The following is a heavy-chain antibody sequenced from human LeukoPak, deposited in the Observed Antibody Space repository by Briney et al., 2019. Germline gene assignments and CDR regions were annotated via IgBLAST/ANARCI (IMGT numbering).Heavy chain of an antibody. CDR3: ARVRGYYGPDY. CDR2: IYTSGST. Sequence: PSETLSLTCTVSGGSISSYYWTWIRQPAGKGLEWIGRIYTSGSTYYNPSLKSRVTISVDRSKNQFSLKLSSVTAADTAVYYCARVRGYYGPDYWGQGTLVTVSS. CDR1: GGSISSYY. D-gene: IGHD3-10*01. J-gene: IGHJ4*02. V-gene: IGHV4-4*07.